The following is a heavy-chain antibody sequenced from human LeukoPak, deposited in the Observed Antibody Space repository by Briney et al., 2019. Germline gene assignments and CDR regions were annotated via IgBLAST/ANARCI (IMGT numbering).Heavy chain of an antibody. V-gene: IGHV3-53*01. CDR1: GFIVSSNY. Sequence: PGGSLRLSCAASGFIVSSNYMSWVRQAPGKGLEWVSVTYRGGSTYYADSVMGRFTVSRDNSKNTLYLQMNSLRAEDTAVYYCARGGARQQLVENYFDYWGQGTLVTVSS. CDR3: ARGGARQQLVENYFDY. CDR2: TYRGGST. D-gene: IGHD6-13*01. J-gene: IGHJ4*02.